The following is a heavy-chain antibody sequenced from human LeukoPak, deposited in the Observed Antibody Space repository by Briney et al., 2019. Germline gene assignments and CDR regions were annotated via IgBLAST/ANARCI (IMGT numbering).Heavy chain of an antibody. CDR2: ISSSGSTI. CDR3: ARRATTERGHSYGLDY. CDR1: GFTFSSYE. Sequence: GGSLRLSCAASGFTFSSYEMNWVRQAPGKGLEWVSYISSSGSTIYYADSVKGRFTISRDNAKNSLYLQMNSLRAEDTAVYYCARRATTERGHSYGLDYWGQGTLVTVSS. V-gene: IGHV3-48*03. D-gene: IGHD5-18*01. J-gene: IGHJ4*02.